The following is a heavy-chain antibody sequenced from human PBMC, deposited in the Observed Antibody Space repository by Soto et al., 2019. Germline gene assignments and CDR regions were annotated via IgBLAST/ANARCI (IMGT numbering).Heavy chain of an antibody. CDR3: AGGRYGDY. J-gene: IGHJ4*02. D-gene: IGHD1-1*01. CDR2: ISAHNGNT. Sequence: QVHLVQSGAEVKKPGASVKVSCKGSGYAFTTYGITWVRQAPGQGLEWMGWISAHNGNTNYAQKLQGRVTGPRDTSTSTANMELRCLRSGDTAVFYCAGGRYGDYWGQGELVTVSS. CDR1: GYAFTTYG. V-gene: IGHV1-18*01.